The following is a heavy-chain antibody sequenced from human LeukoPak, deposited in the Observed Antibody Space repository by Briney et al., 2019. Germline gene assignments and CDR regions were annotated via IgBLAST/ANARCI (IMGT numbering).Heavy chain of an antibody. CDR2: INSRSSYI. J-gene: IGHJ4*02. Sequence: SGGSLRLSCAVPGFTFSSYSMNWVRQAPGKGLEWVSSINSRSSYIYYADSVTGRFTISRDNAKNLLYLQMNSLRAEDTAVYYCARDRLPPSDKSETSWGQGTLVTVSS. D-gene: IGHD2-2*01. CDR3: ARDRLPPSDKSETS. CDR1: GFTFSSYS. V-gene: IGHV3-21*01.